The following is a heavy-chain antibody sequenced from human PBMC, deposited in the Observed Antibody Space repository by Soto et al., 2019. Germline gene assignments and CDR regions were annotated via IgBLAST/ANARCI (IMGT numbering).Heavy chain of an antibody. J-gene: IGHJ5*02. Sequence: QVQLVQSGAEVKKPGASVKVSCKASGYTFTSYGIGWVRQAPGQGLEWMGWISAYNGNTNYAQKLQGRVTMTTDTSTSTAYMELRSLRSDDTAVYYCARDRAVVVITDWFDPWGQGTLVTVSS. D-gene: IGHD3-22*01. V-gene: IGHV1-18*01. CDR1: GYTFTSYG. CDR3: ARDRAVVVITDWFDP. CDR2: ISAYNGNT.